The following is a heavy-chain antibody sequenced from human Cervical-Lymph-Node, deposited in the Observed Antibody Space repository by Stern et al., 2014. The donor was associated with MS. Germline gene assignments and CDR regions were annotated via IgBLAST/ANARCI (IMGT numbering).Heavy chain of an antibody. J-gene: IGHJ3*02. CDR2: VWNDGSKE. CDR3: ATSTASDAFDI. D-gene: IGHD2/OR15-2a*01. V-gene: IGHV3-33*01. Sequence: VQLLESGGGVVQPGRSLRLSCVASGLTFSTSVMHWVRQAPGKGLEWVAVVWNDGSKEHFTESVKGRFSTSRDTAKNTLHLQMSSLTAEDTAVYFCATSTASDAFDIWGQGTLVTVSS. CDR1: GLTFSTSV.